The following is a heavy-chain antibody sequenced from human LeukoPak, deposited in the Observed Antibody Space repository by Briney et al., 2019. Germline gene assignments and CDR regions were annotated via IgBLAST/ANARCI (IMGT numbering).Heavy chain of an antibody. J-gene: IGHJ4*02. CDR1: GGSISSSNW. CDR3: ARVAAVAGLASNFDY. D-gene: IGHD6-19*01. V-gene: IGHV4-4*02. CDR2: IYHSGST. Sequence: PSETLSLTCAVSGGSISSSNWWGWVRQPPGKGLEWIGEIYHSGSTKYNPSLKSRVTISVDTSKNQFSLKLSSVTAADTAVYYCARVAAVAGLASNFDYWGQGTLVTVSS.